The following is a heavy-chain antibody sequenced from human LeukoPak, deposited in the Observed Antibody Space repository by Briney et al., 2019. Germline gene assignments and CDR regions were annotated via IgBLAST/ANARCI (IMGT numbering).Heavy chain of an antibody. CDR3: ARFKRNYDVLTGYYTAGFDC. CDR1: RFTFNIYE. J-gene: IGHJ4*02. D-gene: IGHD3-9*01. CDR2: ISSSGNTT. V-gene: IGHV3-48*03. Sequence: GGSLRLSCVASRFTFNIYEMNWVRQAPGKGLEWVSYISSSGNTTHYADSVKGRVTISRVNAKNSMYLQMNSLRAEDTAIYYCARFKRNYDVLTGYYTAGFDCWGQGTLVTVSS.